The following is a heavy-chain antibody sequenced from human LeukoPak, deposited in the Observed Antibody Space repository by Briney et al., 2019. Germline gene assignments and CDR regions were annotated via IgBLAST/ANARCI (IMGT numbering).Heavy chain of an antibody. Sequence: SQTLSLTCTVSGGSISSGGYYWSWIRQHPGKGLEWMGYIYYSGRTYYNPSLESRVIISLDTSKNQFSLKLSSVTAADTAVYYCARRSSASGYFDNWGQGTLVTVSS. V-gene: IGHV4-31*03. D-gene: IGHD6-6*01. CDR1: GGSISSGGYY. CDR3: ARRSSASGYFDN. CDR2: IYYSGRT. J-gene: IGHJ4*02.